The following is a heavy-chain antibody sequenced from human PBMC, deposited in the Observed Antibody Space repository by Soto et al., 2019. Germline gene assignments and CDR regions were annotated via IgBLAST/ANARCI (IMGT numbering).Heavy chain of an antibody. J-gene: IGHJ4*01. V-gene: IGHV1-18*01. Sequence: VASVKVSCKASGCTFSDYGFSWVRQAPGRGLEWMGWISAFNGETNYTKKSEGRVAMTTDAATTTAYMELRSLTVDDTAVYYCVRDQQWLLPVPLNFDYWG. CDR3: VRDQQWLLPVPLNFDY. CDR1: GCTFSDYG. D-gene: IGHD6-19*01. CDR2: ISAFNGET.